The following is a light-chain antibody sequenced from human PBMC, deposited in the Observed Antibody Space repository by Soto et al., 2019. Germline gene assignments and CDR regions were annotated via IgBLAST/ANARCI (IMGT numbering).Light chain of an antibody. J-gene: IGKJ1*01. Sequence: DMQMTQSPSSLSASVGDRVTITCQASQDISNYLNWYQQKPGKAPKLLIYDASSLESGVPSRFSGSGSGTEFTLTISSLQPDDFATYYCQQYNSYSGTFGQGTKVDIK. CDR3: QQYNSYSGT. V-gene: IGKV1-5*01. CDR2: DAS. CDR1: QDISNY.